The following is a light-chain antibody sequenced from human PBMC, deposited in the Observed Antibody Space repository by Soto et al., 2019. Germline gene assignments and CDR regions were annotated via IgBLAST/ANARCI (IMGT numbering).Light chain of an antibody. CDR2: GNS. V-gene: IGLV1-40*01. J-gene: IGLJ2*01. CDR1: SSNIGAGYD. CDR3: QSYDSSLSGSGV. Sequence: QLVLTQPPSVSGAPGQRVTISCTGSSSNIGAGYDVHWYQQLPGTAPKLLIYGNSNRPSGVPDRFSGSKSGTSASLAITGLQAEYEADYYCQSYDSSLSGSGVFGGGTKLTVL.